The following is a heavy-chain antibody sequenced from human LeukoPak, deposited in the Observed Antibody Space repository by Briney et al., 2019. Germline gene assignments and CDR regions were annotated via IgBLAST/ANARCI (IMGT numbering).Heavy chain of an antibody. CDR2: INPNSGGT. D-gene: IGHD1-1*01. Sequence: ASVKVSCKASGYTFTDYDISWVRQAPGQGLEWMGWINPNSGGTNYAQKFQGRVTMTRDTSISTAYMELSRLRSDDTAVYYCARESHNWNDVAWFDPWGQGTLVTVSS. CDR1: GYTFTDYD. V-gene: IGHV1-2*02. CDR3: ARESHNWNDVAWFDP. J-gene: IGHJ5*02.